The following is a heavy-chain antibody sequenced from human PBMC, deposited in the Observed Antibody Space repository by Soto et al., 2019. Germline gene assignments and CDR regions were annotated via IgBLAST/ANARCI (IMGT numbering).Heavy chain of an antibody. J-gene: IGHJ4*02. Sequence: PGGSLRLSCAASGFTFSSYAMSWVRQAPGKGLEWVSTFSGSGGTTYYADSVKGRFTISRDNSKNTLYLQMNSLRAEDTAVYYCGKDSSSVPAAFDYWGQGTLVTVSS. V-gene: IGHV3-23*01. CDR2: FSGSGGTT. D-gene: IGHD2-2*01. CDR1: GFTFSSYA. CDR3: GKDSSSVPAAFDY.